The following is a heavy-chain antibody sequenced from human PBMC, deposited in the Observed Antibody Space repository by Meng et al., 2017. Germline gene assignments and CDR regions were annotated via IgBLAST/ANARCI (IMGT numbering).Heavy chain of an antibody. J-gene: IGHJ6*02. Sequence: GESLKISCAASGFTFDDYAMHWVRQAPGKGLEWVSLISWDGGSTYYADSVKGRFTISRDNSKNSLYLQMNSLRAEDTALYYCAKDGYGDYYGMDVWGQGTTVTVS. V-gene: IGHV3-43D*03. D-gene: IGHD4-17*01. CDR1: GFTFDDYA. CDR3: AKDGYGDYYGMDV. CDR2: ISWDGGST.